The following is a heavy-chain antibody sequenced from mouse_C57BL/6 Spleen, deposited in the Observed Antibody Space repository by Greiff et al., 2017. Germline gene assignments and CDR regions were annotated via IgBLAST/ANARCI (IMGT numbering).Heavy chain of an antibody. D-gene: IGHD1-1*01. V-gene: IGHV5-17*01. Sequence: EVQLQESGGGLVKPGGSLKLSCAASGFTFSDYGMHWVRQAPEKGLEWVAYISSGSSTIYYADTVKGRFTISRDNAKNTLFLQMTSLRSEDTAMYYCARDDYYGSSSAMDYWGQGTSVTVSS. CDR2: ISSGSSTI. CDR1: GFTFSDYG. CDR3: ARDDYYGSSSAMDY. J-gene: IGHJ4*01.